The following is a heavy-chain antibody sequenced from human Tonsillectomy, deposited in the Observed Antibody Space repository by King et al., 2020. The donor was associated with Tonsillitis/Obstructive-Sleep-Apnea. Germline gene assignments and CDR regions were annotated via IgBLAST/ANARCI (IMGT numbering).Heavy chain of an antibody. Sequence: VQLVESGGGVVQPGRSLRLSCAASGFTFSSYGMHWVRQAPGKGLEWVAVISYDGSNKYYADSVKGRFTISRDNSKNTLYLQMNSLRAEDTAVYYCAKPYYNKGYDAFDIWGQGTMVTVSS. D-gene: IGHD4-11*01. CDR2: ISYDGSNK. CDR1: GFTFSSYG. V-gene: IGHV3-30*18. J-gene: IGHJ3*02. CDR3: AKPYYNKGYDAFDI.